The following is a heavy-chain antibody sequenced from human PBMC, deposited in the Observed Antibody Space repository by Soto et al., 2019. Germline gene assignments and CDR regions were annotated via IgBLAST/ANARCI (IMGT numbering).Heavy chain of an antibody. V-gene: IGHV3-30*18. CDR1: GFTFSSYG. D-gene: IGHD6-13*01. CDR2: ISYDGSNK. J-gene: IGHJ6*02. Sequence: QVQLVESGGGVVQPGRSLRLSCAASGFTFSSYGMHWVRQAPGKGLEWVAVISYDGSNKYYADSVKGRFTISRDNSKNTLYLQMNSLRAEDTAVYYCAKAGYSSSWYLYYYYGMDVWGQGTTVTVSS. CDR3: AKAGYSSSWYLYYYYGMDV.